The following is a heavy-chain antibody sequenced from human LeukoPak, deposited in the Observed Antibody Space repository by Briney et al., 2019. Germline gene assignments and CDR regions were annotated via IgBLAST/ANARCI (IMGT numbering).Heavy chain of an antibody. V-gene: IGHV4-34*01. CDR2: INHSGST. Sequence: SETLPLTCAVYGGSFSGYYWSWIRQPPGKGLEWIGEINHSGSTNYNPSLKSRVTISVDTSKNQFSLKLSSVTAADTAVYYCARVRALYGSGSYQGYYYYYGMDVWGQGTTVTVSS. CDR3: ARVRALYGSGSYQGYYYYYGMDV. CDR1: GGSFSGYY. D-gene: IGHD3-10*01. J-gene: IGHJ6*02.